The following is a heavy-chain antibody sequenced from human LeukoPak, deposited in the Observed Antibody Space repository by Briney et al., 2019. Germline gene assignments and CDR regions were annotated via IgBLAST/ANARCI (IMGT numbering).Heavy chain of an antibody. V-gene: IGHV1-69*04. CDR3: ARGEYSISSAPDY. D-gene: IGHD6-6*01. J-gene: IGHJ4*02. Sequence: GASVKVSCKASGGTFSSYAISWVRQAPGQGLEWMGRIIPILGIANYAQKFQGRVTITADKSTGTAYMELSSLGSEDTAVYYCARGEYSISSAPDYWGQGTLVTVSS. CDR2: IIPILGIA. CDR1: GGTFSSYA.